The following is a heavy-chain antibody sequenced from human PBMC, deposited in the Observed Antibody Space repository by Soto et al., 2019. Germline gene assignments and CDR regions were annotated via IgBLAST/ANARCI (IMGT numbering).Heavy chain of an antibody. V-gene: IGHV3-11*01. J-gene: IGHJ6*02. Sequence: PGGSLRLSCAASGFFFSDYYLSWIRQAPGKGLECVAYISGTGDTKYHADSVEGRFTISRDNPKSSLYLQMNSLRAEDAAVYYCAIGGGQIYYKGLDVWGQGTTVTVSS. D-gene: IGHD3-10*01. CDR3: AIGGGQIYYKGLDV. CDR2: ISGTGDTK. CDR1: GFFFSDYY.